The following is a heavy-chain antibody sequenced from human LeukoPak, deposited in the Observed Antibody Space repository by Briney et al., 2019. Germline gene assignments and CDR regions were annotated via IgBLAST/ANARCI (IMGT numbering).Heavy chain of an antibody. D-gene: IGHD2-21*02. CDR2: INYIGSS. Sequence: SETLSLTCTVSGGSFSSYYWSWFRQPPGKGLEWVANINYIGSSNSNPSLESRVTLSIDTSKNQFSLKLSSVTAADTAVYYCASAFNMVTDALDIWGQGTRVTVSS. V-gene: IGHV4-59*01. J-gene: IGHJ3*02. CDR3: ASAFNMVTDALDI. CDR1: GGSFSSYY.